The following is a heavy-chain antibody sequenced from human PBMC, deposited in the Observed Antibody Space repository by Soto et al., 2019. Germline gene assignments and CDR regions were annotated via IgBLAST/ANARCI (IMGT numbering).Heavy chain of an antibody. CDR1: GYTFTSYG. CDR2: ISGYNGNT. D-gene: IGHD4-17*01. CDR3: ARADAKMTTLYNWFDP. Sequence: ASVKVSCKASGYTFTSYGISWVRQAPGQGLEWMGWISGYNGNTNYAQKLQGRVTMTTDTSTSTAYMELRSLRSDDTAVYYCARADAKMTTLYNWFDPWGQGTLVTVSS. J-gene: IGHJ5*02. V-gene: IGHV1-18*01.